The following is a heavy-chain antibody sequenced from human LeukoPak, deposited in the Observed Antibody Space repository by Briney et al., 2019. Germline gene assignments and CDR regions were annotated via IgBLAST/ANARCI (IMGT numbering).Heavy chain of an antibody. D-gene: IGHD1-26*01. Sequence: GGSPRLSCAASGFTFSDSAMTWVRQTPGKGLEWVSLISFNGANTYYPDSVKGRFTISRDNSKDTLYLQMNSLRPEDTAIYYCARDIEISTWGLGTMVTVSS. CDR2: ISFNGANT. J-gene: IGHJ3*01. V-gene: IGHV3-23*01. CDR3: ARDIEIST. CDR1: GFTFSDSA.